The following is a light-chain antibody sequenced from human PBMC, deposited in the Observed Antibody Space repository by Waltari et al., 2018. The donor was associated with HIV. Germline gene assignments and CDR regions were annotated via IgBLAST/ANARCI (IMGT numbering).Light chain of an antibody. Sequence: IQMTQSPSVLSASVGDRITITCRDSPNVDSWLAWYQQRPGRAPKLLIYKSSTLEYGVPARFTGSGSGTNFTLTINSLHPDDFGTYYCQQYNSDFYTFGLGTRLDLK. CDR2: KSS. CDR1: PNVDSW. J-gene: IGKJ2*01. V-gene: IGKV1-5*03. CDR3: QQYNSDFYT.